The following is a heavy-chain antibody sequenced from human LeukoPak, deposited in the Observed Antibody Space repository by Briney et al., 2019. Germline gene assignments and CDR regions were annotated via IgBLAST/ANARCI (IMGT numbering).Heavy chain of an antibody. D-gene: IGHD6-13*01. Sequence: GGSLRLSCAASGFTFSDYYMSWIRQAPGKGLEWISCISSSGGHITYYADSVKGRFTISRDNAKNSLYLQMNSLRAEDTAVYYCAREPRQIAAAKIDWFDPWGQGTLVTVSS. J-gene: IGHJ5*02. CDR1: GFTFSDYY. CDR3: AREPRQIAAAKIDWFDP. V-gene: IGHV3-11*04. CDR2: ISSSGGHIT.